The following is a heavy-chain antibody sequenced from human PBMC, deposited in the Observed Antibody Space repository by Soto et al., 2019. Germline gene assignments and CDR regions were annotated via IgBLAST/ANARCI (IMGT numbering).Heavy chain of an antibody. J-gene: IGHJ5*02. CDR1: GFTFSSYS. D-gene: IGHD6-6*01. Sequence: GGSLRLSCAASGFTFSSYSMNWVRQAPGKGLEWVSYISSSSSTIYYADSVKGRFTISRDNAKNSLYLQMNSLRAEDTAVYYCARDARPTQHNWFDPWGQGTLVTVSS. CDR2: ISSSSSTI. V-gene: IGHV3-48*01. CDR3: ARDARPTQHNWFDP.